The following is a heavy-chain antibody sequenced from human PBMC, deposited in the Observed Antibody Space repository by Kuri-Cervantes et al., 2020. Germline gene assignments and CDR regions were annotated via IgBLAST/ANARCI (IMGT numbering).Heavy chain of an antibody. CDR3: ARLLGGRDGYNYFDY. D-gene: IGHD5-24*01. CDR1: GYSFTSYW. J-gene: IGHJ4*02. V-gene: IGHV5-51*01. Sequence: GESLKISCKGSGYSFTSYWIGWVRQMPGKGLEWMGIIYPGDSDTRYSPSFQGQVTISADKSISTAYLQWSSLKASDTAKYYCARLLGGRDGYNYFDYWGQGTLVTVSS. CDR2: IYPGDSDT.